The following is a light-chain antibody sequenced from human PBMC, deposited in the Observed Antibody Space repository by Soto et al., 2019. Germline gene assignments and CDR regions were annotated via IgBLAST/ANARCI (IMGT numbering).Light chain of an antibody. J-gene: IGLJ1*01. CDR1: RSNIGTNT. V-gene: IGLV1-44*01. Sequence: QSVLTQPPSASGTPGQRVSISCSGSRSNIGTNTVNWYQQFPGMAPKLLIFSSYLRLSGVPDRFSASRSGASASLAISGLQSEDEADYYCAAWDDSLDAYVFGSGTKLTVL. CDR3: AAWDDSLDAYV. CDR2: SSY.